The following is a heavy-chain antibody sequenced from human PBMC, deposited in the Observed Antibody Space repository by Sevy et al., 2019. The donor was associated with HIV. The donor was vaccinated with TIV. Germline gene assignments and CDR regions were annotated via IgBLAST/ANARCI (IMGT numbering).Heavy chain of an antibody. D-gene: IGHD3-3*01. Sequence: ASVKVSCKASGYTFTSYGISWVRQAPGQGLEWMGWISAYNGNTNYAQKLQGRVTMTTDTSTSTAYMELRSLRSDDTAVYYCAREYYDFWSGYLYYFDYWGQGTLVTVSS. CDR2: ISAYNGNT. CDR3: AREYYDFWSGYLYYFDY. J-gene: IGHJ4*02. CDR1: GYTFTSYG. V-gene: IGHV1-18*01.